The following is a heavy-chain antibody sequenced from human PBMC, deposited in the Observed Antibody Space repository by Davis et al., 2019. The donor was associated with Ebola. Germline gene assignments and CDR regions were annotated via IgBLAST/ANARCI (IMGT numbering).Heavy chain of an antibody. D-gene: IGHD4-11*01. CDR3: ARGHNYAHEY. Sequence: ASAKIFCYASSYSFTDYNINWWRQAPRQGLEWLGRVILKSGATNYAQKFQGRVTMTRDTSISTVYMELSSLRYDDTADYYCARGHNYAHEYWGQGTLFTVSS. CDR2: VILKSGAT. J-gene: IGHJ4*02. V-gene: IGHV1-2*06. CDR1: SYSFTDYN.